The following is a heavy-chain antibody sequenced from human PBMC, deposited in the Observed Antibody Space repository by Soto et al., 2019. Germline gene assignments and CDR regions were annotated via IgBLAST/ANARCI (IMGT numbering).Heavy chain of an antibody. CDR2: VSKSDYT. D-gene: IGHD2-2*01. J-gene: IGHJ4*02. Sequence: GGSLRLSCVVSGFTFNNYGINWVRQATGKGLEWVSSVSKSDYTYYSDSVKGRFTISRDNAKNSVSLQMNTLRAEDTAVYYCAREDSIIIPAVPDFWGQGALVTVSS. CDR1: GFTFNNYG. V-gene: IGHV3-21*01. CDR3: AREDSIIIPAVPDF.